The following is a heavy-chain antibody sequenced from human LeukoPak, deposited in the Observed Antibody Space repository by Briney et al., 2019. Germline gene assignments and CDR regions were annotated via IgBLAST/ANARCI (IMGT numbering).Heavy chain of an antibody. CDR2: IYYSGST. CDR1: GGFISSGGYY. D-gene: IGHD3-22*01. CDR3: ATEIKAPPHYYDSSGYNDAFDI. V-gene: IGHV4-31*03. Sequence: SETLSLTCTVSGGFISSGGYYWSWIRQHPGKGLEWIGYIYYSGSTYYNPSLKSRVTISVDTSKNQFSLKLSSVTAADTAVYYCATEIKAPPHYYDSSGYNDAFDIWGQGTMVTVSS. J-gene: IGHJ3*02.